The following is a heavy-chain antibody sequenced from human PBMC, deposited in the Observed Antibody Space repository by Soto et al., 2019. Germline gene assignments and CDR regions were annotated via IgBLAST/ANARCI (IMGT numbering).Heavy chain of an antibody. J-gene: IGHJ4*02. D-gene: IGHD6-19*01. CDR3: VKDRSIAVAEVYYFDY. CDR1: GFTFSDYG. CDR2: IKSKGDTT. Sequence: GGSLSLSCSAFGFTFSDYGMHWVRQAPGKGLEFVSAIKSKGDTTYYADSVRGRFTISRDNSKNTLYLQMSSLRGDDTAVYYCVKDRSIAVAEVYYFDYWGPGTPVTVSS. V-gene: IGHV3-64D*06.